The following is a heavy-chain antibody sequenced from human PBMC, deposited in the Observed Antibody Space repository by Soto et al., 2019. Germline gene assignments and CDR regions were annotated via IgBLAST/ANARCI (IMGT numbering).Heavy chain of an antibody. Sequence: GASVKVSCKASGYNFTSYYINWVRQAPGQGLEWMGIINPSSGNTNYAQKFRGRVAMTRDTSTSTVYMKLSSLKSEDTAVYYCAITVEFDFWGQGTLVTVSS. CDR2: INPSSGNT. CDR1: GYNFTSYY. CDR3: AITVEFDF. J-gene: IGHJ4*02. D-gene: IGHD4-4*01. V-gene: IGHV1-46*01.